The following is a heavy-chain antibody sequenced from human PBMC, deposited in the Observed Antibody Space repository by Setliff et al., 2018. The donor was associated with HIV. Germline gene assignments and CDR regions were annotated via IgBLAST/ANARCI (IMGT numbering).Heavy chain of an antibody. V-gene: IGHV1-3*04. Sequence: ASVKVSCKASGYTFSEYAIHWVSQAPGQRLEWMGRIDTDNGYRRYSPKLQGRVTITKDTSANTAYMELRVLRSEDTAVYYCSRWCAAAGCYPAIYHFDSWGQGTLVTVSS. CDR1: GYTFSEYA. CDR3: SRWCAAAGCYPAIYHFDS. J-gene: IGHJ4*02. D-gene: IGHD2-2*01. CDR2: IDTDNGYR.